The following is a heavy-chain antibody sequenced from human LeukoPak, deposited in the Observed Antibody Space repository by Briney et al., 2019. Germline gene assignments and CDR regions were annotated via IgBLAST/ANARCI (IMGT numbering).Heavy chain of an antibody. D-gene: IGHD6-19*01. CDR1: GFTFSSYA. CDR3: AREGGAVAGTFFDY. Sequence: GGSLRLSCAASGFTFSSYAMHWVRQAPGKGLEWVAVISYDGSNKYYADSVKGRFTISRDNSKNTLYLQTNSLRAEDTAVYYCAREGGAVAGTFFDYWGQGTLVTVSS. V-gene: IGHV3-30-3*01. J-gene: IGHJ4*02. CDR2: ISYDGSNK.